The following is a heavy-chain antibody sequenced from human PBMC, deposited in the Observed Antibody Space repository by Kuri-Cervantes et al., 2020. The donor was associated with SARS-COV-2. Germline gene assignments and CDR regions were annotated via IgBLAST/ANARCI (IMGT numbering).Heavy chain of an antibody. CDR3: ARGSYYYYYYYYMDV. V-gene: IGHV4-34*01. J-gene: IGHJ6*03. Sequence: SETLSLTCAVYGGSFSGYYWSWIRQPPGKGLEWIGEINHSGSTNYNPSLKSRVTISVDTSKNQFSLKLSSVTAADTAVYYYARGSYYYYYYYYMDVWGKGTTVTVSS. CDR2: INHSGST. D-gene: IGHD1-26*01. CDR1: GGSFSGYY.